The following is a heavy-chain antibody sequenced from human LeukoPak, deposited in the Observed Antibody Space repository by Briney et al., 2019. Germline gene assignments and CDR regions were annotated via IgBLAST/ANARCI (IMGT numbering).Heavy chain of an antibody. CDR2: IREDVNNE. Sequence: GGSLRLSCAASGFIFRSYGMHWVRQAPGSGLEWVAFIREDVNNEAYVESVKGRFTISRENSKKTLYLQMDSLRVDDTALYYCVKDPSSGDFAEYFHHWGQGTLVTVSS. J-gene: IGHJ1*01. V-gene: IGHV3-30*02. CDR1: GFIFRSYG. CDR3: VKDPSSGDFAEYFHH. D-gene: IGHD4-17*01.